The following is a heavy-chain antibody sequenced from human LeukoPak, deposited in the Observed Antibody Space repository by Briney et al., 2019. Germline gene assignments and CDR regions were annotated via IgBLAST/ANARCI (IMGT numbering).Heavy chain of an antibody. CDR1: GGSISIYY. V-gene: IGHV4-59*01. J-gene: IGHJ4*02. CDR3: AYSGSYGHLGY. Sequence: SETLSLTCTVSGGSISIYYWSWIRQPPGKGLEWIGYVYNSENTNYNPSLKSRATISADTSKNQFSLKLSSVTAADTALYYCAYSGSYGHLGYWGQGIPVTVSS. CDR2: VYNSENT. D-gene: IGHD1-26*01.